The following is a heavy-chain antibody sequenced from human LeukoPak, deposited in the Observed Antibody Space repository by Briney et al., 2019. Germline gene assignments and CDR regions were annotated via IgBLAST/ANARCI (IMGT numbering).Heavy chain of an antibody. V-gene: IGHV3-48*01. CDR2: ISSSSSTI. CDR1: GFTFSSYS. CDR3: ARSNGPHDAFDI. J-gene: IGHJ3*02. D-gene: IGHD1-1*01. Sequence: GGSLRLSCSASGFTFSSYSMNWVRQAPGKGLEWVSYISSSSSTIYYADSVKGRFTISRDNAKNSLYLQMNSLRAEDTAVYYCARSNGPHDAFDIWGQGTMVTVSS.